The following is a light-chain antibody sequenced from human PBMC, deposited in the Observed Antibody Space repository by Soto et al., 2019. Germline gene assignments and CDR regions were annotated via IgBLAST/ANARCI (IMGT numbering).Light chain of an antibody. V-gene: IGKV1-5*01. CDR3: QQYKVYPYT. CDR2: HVS. J-gene: IGKJ2*01. CDR1: QSLTGR. Sequence: DIQMTQSPSTLSASIGDRVTLTCRASQSLTGRLAWYQQKPGRPPKLLIYHVSILESGVPSRFSGSESGTDFTLTISSLRPDDFATFYCQQYKVYPYTFGQGTRLDI.